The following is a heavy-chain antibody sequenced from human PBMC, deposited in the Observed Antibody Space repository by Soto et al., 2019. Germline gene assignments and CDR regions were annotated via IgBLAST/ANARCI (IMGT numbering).Heavy chain of an antibody. Sequence: GGSLRLSSATSGFSFSNYGMNWVRQAPGKGLEWVSGITKTGRSTFIADSVRGRFTISRDNLKNIMYLQMNSLRVDDTALYYCTKDAEAYDFAFDKWGQGTMVTVSS. CDR3: TKDAEAYDFAFDK. CDR2: ITKTGRST. CDR1: GFSFSNYG. J-gene: IGHJ3*02. D-gene: IGHD3-3*01. V-gene: IGHV3-23*01.